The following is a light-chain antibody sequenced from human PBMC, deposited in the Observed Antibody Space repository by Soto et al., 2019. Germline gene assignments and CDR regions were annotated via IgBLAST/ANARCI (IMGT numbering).Light chain of an antibody. CDR2: ETS. J-gene: IGKJ4*01. CDR1: QGINTG. CDR3: RQFSAYPLT. Sequence: AIQLTQSPSSLSASVGDRVTITSRASQGINTGVAWYQQKPGKSPKLLIYETSNLAIGVSLRFSGTGYGTQFSLPIVGLQPEDFATYHCRQFSAYPLTFGGGTKVEIK. V-gene: IGKV1-13*02.